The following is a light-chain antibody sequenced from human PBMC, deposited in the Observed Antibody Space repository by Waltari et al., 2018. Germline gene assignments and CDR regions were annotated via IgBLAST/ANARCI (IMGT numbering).Light chain of an antibody. Sequence: EIVLTQSPGPLSLSPGERATLPCRASHSVSSSYLAWYQQKPGQAPRLLIYGASSRATGIPDRFSGSWSGTDFTLTISRLEPEDFAVYYCQQYGSSPPWTFGQGTKVEIK. CDR1: HSVSSSY. CDR2: GAS. CDR3: QQYGSSPPWT. J-gene: IGKJ1*01. V-gene: IGKV3-20*01.